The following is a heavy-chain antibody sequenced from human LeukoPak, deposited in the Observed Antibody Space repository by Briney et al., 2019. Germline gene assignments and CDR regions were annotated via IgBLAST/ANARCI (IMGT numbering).Heavy chain of an antibody. V-gene: IGHV4-59*01. J-gene: IGHJ4*02. Sequence: PSEAPSLTCTVSGGSISSYYWSWIRQPPGKGLEWIGYIHYSGSTNYNPSLKSRVTISVDTSKNQFSLKLSSVTAADTAVYYCARDGLEPLWGQGTLVTVSS. CDR2: IHYSGST. D-gene: IGHD3/OR15-3a*01. CDR1: GGSISSYY. CDR3: ARDGLEPL.